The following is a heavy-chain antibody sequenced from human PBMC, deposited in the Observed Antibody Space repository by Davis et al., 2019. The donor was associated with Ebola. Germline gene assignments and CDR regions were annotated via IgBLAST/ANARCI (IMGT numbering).Heavy chain of an antibody. CDR1: GFTFSTYG. Sequence: PGGSLRPSCAASGFTFSTYGMFWVRQAPGKGLEWVAFIRFDGSDKYYADSVKGRFTISRENSKDTLDLQMNSLRAEDTAVYYCAKGDNSGWYGFDYWGQGTLVTVSS. J-gene: IGHJ4*02. D-gene: IGHD6-19*01. CDR3: AKGDNSGWYGFDY. V-gene: IGHV3-30*02. CDR2: IRFDGSDK.